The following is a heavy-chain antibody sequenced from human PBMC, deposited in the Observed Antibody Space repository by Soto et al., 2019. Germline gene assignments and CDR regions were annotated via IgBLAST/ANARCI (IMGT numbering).Heavy chain of an antibody. CDR3: TRDPLIAVAAYDAFDI. D-gene: IGHD6-19*01. CDR1: GFTFSSYG. J-gene: IGHJ3*02. Sequence: QVQLVESGGGVVQRGGSLRLSCAASGFTFSSYGMHWVRQAPGKGLEWVAVIWYDGSNKYYADSVKGRYTISRDDSKNTVYLQMNSLGAEDTAVYYCTRDPLIAVAAYDAFDIWGQGTSVTVS. CDR2: IWYDGSNK. V-gene: IGHV3-33*01.